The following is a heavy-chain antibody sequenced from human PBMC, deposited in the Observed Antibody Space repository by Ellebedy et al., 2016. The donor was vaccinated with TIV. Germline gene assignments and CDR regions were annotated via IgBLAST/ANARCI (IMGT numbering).Heavy chain of an antibody. Sequence: ASVKVSCKASGYLFSSFGINWVRQAPGQGLEWMGSISYTGETNYLQKFRGRVTMTTDTSTNTAYMELTNLRFDDTGLYYCAREGFENWGQGTLVAVSS. CDR1: GYLFSSFG. J-gene: IGHJ4*02. CDR2: SISYTGET. CDR3: AREGFEN. V-gene: IGHV1-18*01.